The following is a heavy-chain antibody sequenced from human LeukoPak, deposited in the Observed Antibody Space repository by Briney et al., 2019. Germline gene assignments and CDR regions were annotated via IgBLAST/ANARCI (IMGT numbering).Heavy chain of an antibody. J-gene: IGHJ4*02. CDR2: INSDGSST. V-gene: IGHV3-74*01. Sequence: GGSLRLSCAASGFIFSSYWMFWVRRAPGKGLLCVSRINSDGSSTSYADSVKGRFTISRDNAKNTLYLQMNSLRAEDTAVYYCARGDDNGDYLDYWGQGTLVTVSS. D-gene: IGHD4-17*01. CDR3: ARGDDNGDYLDY. CDR1: GFIFSSYW.